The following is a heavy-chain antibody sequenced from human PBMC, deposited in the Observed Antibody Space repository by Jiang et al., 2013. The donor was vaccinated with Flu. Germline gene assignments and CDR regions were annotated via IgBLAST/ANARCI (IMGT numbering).Heavy chain of an antibody. Sequence: GAEVKKPGSSVKVSCKASGGTFSSYTTSWVRQAPGQGLEWMGRIIPILGIANYAQKFQGRVTITADKSTSTAYMELSSLRSEDTAVYYCARADYYDSSGYYYFGAPFDYWGQGTLVTVSS. CDR3: ARADYYDSSGYYYFGAPFDY. V-gene: IGHV1-69*02. D-gene: IGHD3-22*01. J-gene: IGHJ4*02. CDR1: GGTFSSYT. CDR2: IIPILGIA.